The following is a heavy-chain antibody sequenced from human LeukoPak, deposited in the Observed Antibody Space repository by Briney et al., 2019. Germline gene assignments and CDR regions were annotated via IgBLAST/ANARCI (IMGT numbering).Heavy chain of an antibody. J-gene: IGHJ6*02. V-gene: IGHV4-59*01. CDR2: IYYSGST. CDR1: GGSISSYY. CDR3: ARDKRLVTMVRGVMDYYYYGMDV. D-gene: IGHD3-10*01. Sequence: SGTLSLTCTVSGGSISSYYWSWIRQPPGKGLEWIGYIYYSGSTNYNPSLKSRVTISVDTSKNQFSLKLSSVTAADTAVYYCARDKRLVTMVRGVMDYYYYGMDVWGQGTTVTVSS.